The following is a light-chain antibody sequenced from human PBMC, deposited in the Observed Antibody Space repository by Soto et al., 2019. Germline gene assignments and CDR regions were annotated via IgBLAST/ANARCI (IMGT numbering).Light chain of an antibody. CDR3: QRYGSSPLIT. Sequence: ETVLTQSPGTLSLSPGERATLSCRASQSVSSSSLAWYQQRPGQAPRLLIYGTSSRATGIPDRFSGSGSGTDFTLTISRLEPEDFAVYFCQRYGSSPLITVGQGTRLE. CDR2: GTS. V-gene: IGKV3-20*01. J-gene: IGKJ5*01. CDR1: QSVSSSS.